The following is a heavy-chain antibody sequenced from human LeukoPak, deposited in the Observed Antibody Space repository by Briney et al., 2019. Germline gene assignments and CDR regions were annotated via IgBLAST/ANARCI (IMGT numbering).Heavy chain of an antibody. D-gene: IGHD6-6*01. CDR1: GSSISSGSYY. J-gene: IGHJ6*03. CDR2: IYTSGST. CDR3: AREYSSSSIYYYYMDV. V-gene: IGHV4-61*02. Sequence: SETLSLTCTVSGSSISSGSYYWSWIRQPAGKGLEWIGRIYTSGSTNYNPSLKSRVTISVDTSKNQFSLKLSSVTAADTAVYYCAREYSSSSIYYYYMDVWGKGTTVTVSS.